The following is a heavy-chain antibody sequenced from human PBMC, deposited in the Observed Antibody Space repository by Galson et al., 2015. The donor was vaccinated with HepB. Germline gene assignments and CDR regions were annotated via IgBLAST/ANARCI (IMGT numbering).Heavy chain of an antibody. Sequence: SLRLSCAASGFTFSSYAMSWVRQAPGKGLEWVSAISGSGGSTYYADSVKGRFTISRDNSKNTLYLQMNSLRAEDTAVYYCAKARPSKSMIVVVTPFDYWGQGTLVTVSS. J-gene: IGHJ4*02. V-gene: IGHV3-23*01. CDR2: ISGSGGST. D-gene: IGHD3-22*01. CDR1: GFTFSSYA. CDR3: AKARPSKSMIVVVTPFDY.